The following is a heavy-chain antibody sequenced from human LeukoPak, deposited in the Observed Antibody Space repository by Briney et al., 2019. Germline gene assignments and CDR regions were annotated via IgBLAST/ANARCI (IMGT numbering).Heavy chain of an antibody. CDR3: ARRYCTNGVCFSMFDY. CDR1: GYTFTSYY. Sequence: ASVKVSCKASGYTFTSYYMHWVRQAPGQGLEWMGIINPSGGSTSYAQKFQGRVTMTRDMSTSTVYMELSSLRSEDTAVYYCARRYCTNGVCFSMFDYWGQGTLVTVSS. CDR2: INPSGGST. D-gene: IGHD2-8*01. V-gene: IGHV1-46*01. J-gene: IGHJ4*02.